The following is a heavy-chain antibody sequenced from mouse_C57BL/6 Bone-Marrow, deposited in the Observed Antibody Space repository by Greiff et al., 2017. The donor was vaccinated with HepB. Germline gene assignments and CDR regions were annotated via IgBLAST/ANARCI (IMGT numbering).Heavy chain of an antibody. V-gene: IGHV1-72*01. Sequence: VQLQQPGAELVKPGASVKLSCKASGYTFTSYWMHWVKQRPGRGLEWIGRIDPNSGGTKYNEKFKSKATLTVDKPSSTAYMQLSSLTSEDSAVYYCASTVVATPATSWYFDVWGTGTTVTVSS. CDR1: GYTFTSYW. D-gene: IGHD1-1*01. J-gene: IGHJ1*03. CDR3: ASTVVATPATSWYFDV. CDR2: IDPNSGGT.